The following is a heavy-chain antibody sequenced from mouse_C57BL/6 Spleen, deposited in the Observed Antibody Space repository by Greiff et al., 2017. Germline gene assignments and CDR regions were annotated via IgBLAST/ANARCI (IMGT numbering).Heavy chain of an antibody. CDR2: ISGGGGNT. D-gene: IGHD2-3*01. CDR3: ARDDGYYVWFAY. CDR1: GFTFGSYT. Sequence: EVQRVESGGGLVKPGGSLKLSCAASGFTFGSYTMSWVRQTPEKRLEWVATISGGGGNTYYPDSVKGRFTISRDNAKNTLYLQMSSLRSEDTALYYCARDDGYYVWFAYWGQGTLVTVSA. V-gene: IGHV5-9*01. J-gene: IGHJ3*01.